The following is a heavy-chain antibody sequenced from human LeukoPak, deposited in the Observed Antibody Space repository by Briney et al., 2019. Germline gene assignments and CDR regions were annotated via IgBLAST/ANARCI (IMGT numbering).Heavy chain of an antibody. J-gene: IGHJ6*03. CDR3: ARAHSSSWYYYYYMDV. Sequence: ASVKVSCKASGYTFTSYDINWVRQATGQGLEWMGWMNPNSGNTGYAQKFQGRVTITRNTSISTAYMELSSLRSEDTAVYYCARAHSSSWYYYYYMDVWGKGTTAAVSS. V-gene: IGHV1-8*01. D-gene: IGHD6-13*01. CDR1: GYTFTSYD. CDR2: MNPNSGNT.